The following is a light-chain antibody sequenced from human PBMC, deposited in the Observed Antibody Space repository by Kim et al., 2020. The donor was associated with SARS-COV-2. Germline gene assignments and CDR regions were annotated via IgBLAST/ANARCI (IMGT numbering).Light chain of an antibody. Sequence: SVGDRVTITGQASQDISRYLNWYQQKPGKAPKLLIYTASSLQSGVPSRFTGSGSETDFTLTITSLQPEDFATYYCQQTDSASRTFGQGTKVDIK. CDR1: QDISRY. V-gene: IGKV1-39*01. CDR2: TAS. CDR3: QQTDSASRT. J-gene: IGKJ1*01.